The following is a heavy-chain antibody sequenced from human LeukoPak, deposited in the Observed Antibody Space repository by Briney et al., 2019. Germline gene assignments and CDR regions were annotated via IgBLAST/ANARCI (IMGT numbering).Heavy chain of an antibody. CDR2: SSGSGRTI. CDR1: GFSFSNYS. CDR3: AREWGYGNYGGSSMDV. Sequence: GGSLRLSCAAPGFSFSNYSMNWVRQAPGKGLEWVSYSSGSGRTIYYADSVKGRFTISRDNGKNSVYLQMNSLRDEDTAVYYCAREWGYGNYGGSSMDVWGQGTTVTVSS. V-gene: IGHV3-48*02. D-gene: IGHD4-23*01. J-gene: IGHJ6*02.